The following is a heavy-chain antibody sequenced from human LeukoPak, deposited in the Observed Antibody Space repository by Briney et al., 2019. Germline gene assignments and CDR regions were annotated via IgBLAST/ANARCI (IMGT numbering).Heavy chain of an antibody. CDR1: GGSVSSGDYY. CDR2: IYYSGST. Sequence: SETLSLTCTVSGGSVSSGDYYWSWIRQHPGKGLEWIGYIYYSGSTYYNPSLKSRVTMPLDTSKNQYSLKLSSVTAADTAVYYCARGTVYCSSTSCYTNWFDPWGQGTLVTVPS. J-gene: IGHJ5*02. CDR3: ARGTVYCSSTSCYTNWFDP. D-gene: IGHD2-2*02. V-gene: IGHV4-31*03.